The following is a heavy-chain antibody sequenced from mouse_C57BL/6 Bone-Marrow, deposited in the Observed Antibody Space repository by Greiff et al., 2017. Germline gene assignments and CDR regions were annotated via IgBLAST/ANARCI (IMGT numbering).Heavy chain of an antibody. CDR1: GYTFTSYG. Sequence: VQLQQSGAELARPGASVKLSCKASGYTFTSYGISWVKQRTGQGLEWIGEIYPRSGNTYYNEKFKGKAKLTADKSSSTAYMELRSLTSEDSAVYFCARKRVYYAMDYWGQGTSVTVSS. V-gene: IGHV1-81*01. CDR2: IYPRSGNT. J-gene: IGHJ4*01. CDR3: ARKRVYYAMDY.